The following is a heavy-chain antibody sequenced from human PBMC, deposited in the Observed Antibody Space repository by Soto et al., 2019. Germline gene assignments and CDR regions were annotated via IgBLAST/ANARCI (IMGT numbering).Heavy chain of an antibody. CDR2: INDGNGNT. Sequence: QVQLVQSGAEEKKPGASVKVSCKASGYTFTSYAMHWVRQAPGQRLEWMGWINDGNGNTKYSQKFQGRVTITRDTAASTSYMELSSLSSEDTAVYYCARAWVGVTAPDYWGQGTLVTVSS. D-gene: IGHD2-21*02. V-gene: IGHV1-3*05. J-gene: IGHJ4*02. CDR1: GYTFTSYA. CDR3: ARAWVGVTAPDY.